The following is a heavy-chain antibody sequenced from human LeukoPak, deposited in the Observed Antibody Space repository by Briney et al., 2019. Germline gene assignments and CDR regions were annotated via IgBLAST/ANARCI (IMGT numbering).Heavy chain of an antibody. Sequence: ASVKVSCKASGYTFTSYGISWVRQAPGQGLEWMGWISAYNGNTNYAQKLQGRVTMTTDTSTSTAYMELRSLRSDDTAVYYCARDRLPMTTVTLFGYWGQGTLVTVSS. CDR2: ISAYNGNT. CDR3: ARDRLPMTTVTLFGY. D-gene: IGHD4-17*01. J-gene: IGHJ4*02. CDR1: GYTFTSYG. V-gene: IGHV1-18*01.